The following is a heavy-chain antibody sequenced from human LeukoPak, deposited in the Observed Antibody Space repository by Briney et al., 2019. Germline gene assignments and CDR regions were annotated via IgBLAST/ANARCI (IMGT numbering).Heavy chain of an antibody. Sequence: SETLSLTCAVYGGSFSGYYWSWIRQPPGKGLEWIGEINHSGSTNYNPSLKSRVTISVDTSKNQFSLKLSSVTAADTAVCYCARQNYGDYLDYWGQGTLVTVSS. J-gene: IGHJ4*02. CDR3: ARQNYGDYLDY. CDR1: GGSFSGYY. CDR2: INHSGST. D-gene: IGHD4-17*01. V-gene: IGHV4-34*01.